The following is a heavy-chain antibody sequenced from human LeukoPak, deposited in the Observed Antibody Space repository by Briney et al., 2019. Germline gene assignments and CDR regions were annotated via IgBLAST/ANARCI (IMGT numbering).Heavy chain of an antibody. CDR1: GYTFTDYY. CDR3: VRERNDFWSGFLY. J-gene: IGHJ4*02. D-gene: IGHD3-3*01. Sequence: RRASVKVSCKASGYTFTDYYFHWVRQAPGQGLEWMGWINPDSGGTGYAHKFKGRVTLTRDRTISTVYMEMTSLRSDDTAIYYCVRERNDFWSGFLYWGQGTLVTVSS. CDR2: INPDSGGT. V-gene: IGHV1-2*02.